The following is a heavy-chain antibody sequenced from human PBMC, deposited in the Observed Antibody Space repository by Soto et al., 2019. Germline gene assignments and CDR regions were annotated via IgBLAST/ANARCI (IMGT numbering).Heavy chain of an antibody. CDR2: TYYRSKWYN. Sequence: SQTLSLTCAISGDSVSSSSVTWNWIRQSPLRGLEWLGRTYYRSKWYNDYAESVKSRITINPDTSKNQFSLHLNSVTPEDTAVYYCVRLIGNSWLDFWGQETTVTVSS. CDR1: GDSVSSSSVT. V-gene: IGHV6-1*01. D-gene: IGHD3-22*01. CDR3: VRLIGNSWLDF. J-gene: IGHJ6*02.